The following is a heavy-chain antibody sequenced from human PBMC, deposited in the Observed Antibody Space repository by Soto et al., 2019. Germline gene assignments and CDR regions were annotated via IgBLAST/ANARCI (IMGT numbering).Heavy chain of an antibody. CDR2: ISGSGGST. J-gene: IGHJ4*02. CDR1: GFTFSSYA. Sequence: PGGSLRLSCAASGFTFSSYAMSWVRQAPGKGLEWVSAISGSGGSTYYADSVKGRFTISRHNSKNTLYLQMNSLRAEDTAVYYCARAPYYDFWSGPSGYFDYWGQGTLVTVSS. V-gene: IGHV3-23*01. CDR3: ARAPYYDFWSGPSGYFDY. D-gene: IGHD3-3*01.